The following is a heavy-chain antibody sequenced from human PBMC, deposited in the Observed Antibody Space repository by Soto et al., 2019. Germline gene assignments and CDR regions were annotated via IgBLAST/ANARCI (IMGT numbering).Heavy chain of an antibody. CDR1: GGSISSYY. V-gene: IGHV4-59*01. J-gene: IGHJ6*02. D-gene: IGHD3-10*01. CDR3: ARDSMVRGLSYGMDV. CDR2: IYYSGST. Sequence: SETLCLTXTVSGGSISSYYWSWIRQPPGKGLEWIGYIYYSGSTNYNPSLKSRVTISVDTSKTQFSLKLSSVTAADTAVYYCARDSMVRGLSYGMDVWGQGTTVTVSS.